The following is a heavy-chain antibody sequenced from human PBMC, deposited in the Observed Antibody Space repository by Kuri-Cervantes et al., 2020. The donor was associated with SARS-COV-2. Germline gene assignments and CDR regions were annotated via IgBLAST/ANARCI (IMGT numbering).Heavy chain of an antibody. V-gene: IGHV3-48*01. D-gene: IGHD3-3*01. J-gene: IGHJ4*02. CDR3: ARVEGVSLDY. Sequence: GESLKISCAASGFTFSSYSMNWVRQAPGKGLEWVSYISSSSSPIYYADSVKGRFTISRDNAKNPLYLQMNSLRAEDTAVYYCARVEGVSLDYWGQGTLVTVSS. CDR2: ISSSSSPI. CDR1: GFTFSSYS.